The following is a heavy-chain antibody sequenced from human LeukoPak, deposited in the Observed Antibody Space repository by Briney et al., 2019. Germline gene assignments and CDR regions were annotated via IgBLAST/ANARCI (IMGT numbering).Heavy chain of an antibody. J-gene: IGHJ6*03. V-gene: IGHV4-59*01. Sequence: SETLSLTCTVSGGSISSYYWSWIRQPPGKGLEWIGYIYYSGSTNYNPSLKSRVTISVDTSKNQFSLKLSSVTAADTAVYYCARAVVRGVIAYYYMDVWGKGTTVTISS. CDR2: IYYSGST. D-gene: IGHD3-10*01. CDR1: GGSISSYY. CDR3: ARAVVRGVIAYYYMDV.